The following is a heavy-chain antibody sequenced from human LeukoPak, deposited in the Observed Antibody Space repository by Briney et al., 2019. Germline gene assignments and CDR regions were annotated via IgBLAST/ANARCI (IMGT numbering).Heavy chain of an antibody. D-gene: IGHD1-26*01. CDR1: GGSISSSSYY. Sequence: SETLSLTCTVSGGSISSSSYYWGWIRQPPGKGLEWIGYIYYSGSTNYNPSLKSRVTISVDTSKNQFSLKLSSVTAADTAVYYCARHESIVGARGGYYFDYWGQGTLVTVSS. CDR3: ARHESIVGARGGYYFDY. V-gene: IGHV4-61*05. J-gene: IGHJ4*02. CDR2: IYYSGST.